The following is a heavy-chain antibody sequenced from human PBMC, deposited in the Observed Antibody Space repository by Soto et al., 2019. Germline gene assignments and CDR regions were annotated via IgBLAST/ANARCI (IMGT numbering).Heavy chain of an antibody. V-gene: IGHV5-10-1*01. Sequence: GESLKISCKGSGYSFTSYWIGWVRQMPGKGLEWMGRIDPSDSYTNYSPSFQGHVTISADKSISTAYLQWSSLKASDTAMYYCARHPNDAFDIWGQGTMVTVSS. CDR1: GYSFTSYW. CDR2: IDPSDSYT. J-gene: IGHJ3*02. CDR3: ARHPNDAFDI.